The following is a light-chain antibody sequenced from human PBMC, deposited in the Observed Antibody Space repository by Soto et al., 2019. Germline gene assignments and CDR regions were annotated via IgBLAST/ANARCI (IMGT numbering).Light chain of an antibody. J-gene: IGKJ1*01. CDR3: QHYDSARWT. Sequence: EIVLTQSPGPLSLSPGERATLSCRASQSINSTYLTWYHQRPGQAPRLLIYDASRRATGIPDRFSGSGSGTDFSLTISRLEPEDVAVYYCQHYDSARWTLGLGTKVDI. CDR2: DAS. CDR1: QSINSTY. V-gene: IGKV3-20*01.